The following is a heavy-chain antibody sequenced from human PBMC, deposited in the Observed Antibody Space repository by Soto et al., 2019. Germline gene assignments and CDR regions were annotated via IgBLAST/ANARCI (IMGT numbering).Heavy chain of an antibody. Sequence: DVQLVESGGGLVQPGGSLRLSCAASGFTFSNYWMHWVRQGPGQGLEWVSRINSDGTRKNHAESVKGRLTISRDNAKNTLYSQMNSLTAGDTAVYSCARAGHMNTPTPLRWFDSWGQGTLVSVSS. CDR1: GFTFSNYW. CDR3: ARAGHMNTPTPLRWFDS. CDR2: INSDGTRK. J-gene: IGHJ5*01. D-gene: IGHD3-16*01. V-gene: IGHV3-74*01.